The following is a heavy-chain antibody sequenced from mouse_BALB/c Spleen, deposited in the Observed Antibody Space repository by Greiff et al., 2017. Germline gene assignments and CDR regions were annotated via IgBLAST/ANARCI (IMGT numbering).Heavy chain of an antibody. V-gene: IGHV5-6*01. Sequence: EVQRVESGGDLVKPGGSLKLSCAASGFTFSSYGMSWVRQTPDKRLEWVATISSGGSYTYYPDSVKGRFTISRDNAKNTLYLQMSSLKSEDTAMYYCARHETLYYAMDYWGQGTSVTVSS. CDR2: ISSGGSYT. CDR3: ARHETLYYAMDY. CDR1: GFTFSSYG. J-gene: IGHJ4*01.